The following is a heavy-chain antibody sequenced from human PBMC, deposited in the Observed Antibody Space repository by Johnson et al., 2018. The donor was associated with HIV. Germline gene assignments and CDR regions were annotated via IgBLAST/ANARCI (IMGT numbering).Heavy chain of an antibody. CDR2: IRYDGTNK. CDR1: GFTFSSYA. V-gene: IGHV3-30*02. CDR3: AKDAAAAALRAFDN. J-gene: IGHJ3*02. D-gene: IGHD6-13*01. Sequence: QVQLVESGGGVVQPGRSLRLSCAASGFTFSSYAMHWVRQPPGRGLEWVAFIRYDGTNKHYADSVKGRFTISRDNSKNTLFLQMNSLRAEDTAVYYCAKDAAAAALRAFDNWGQGTMVTVSS.